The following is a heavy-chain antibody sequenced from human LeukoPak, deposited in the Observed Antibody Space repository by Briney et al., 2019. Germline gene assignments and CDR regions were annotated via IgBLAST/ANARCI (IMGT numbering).Heavy chain of an antibody. CDR2: ISSSGSGDNT. V-gene: IGHV3-23*01. D-gene: IGHD1-26*01. CDR3: AKDRTVGASYWYFDL. J-gene: IGHJ2*01. CDR1: GVTLSTYA. Sequence: PGGSLRLSWAASGVTLSTYAMSWARQAPGKGLEWVSGISSSGSGDNTYYADSVKGRFTISRDSSKNTLFLHMNTLGAEDTAIYYCAKDRTVGASYWYFDLWGRGTLVTVSS.